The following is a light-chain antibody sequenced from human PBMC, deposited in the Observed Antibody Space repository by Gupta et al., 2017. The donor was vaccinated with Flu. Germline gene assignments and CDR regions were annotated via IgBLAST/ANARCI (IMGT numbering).Light chain of an antibody. V-gene: IGKV3D-20*01. Sequence: DIVLTQSPATLSLSPGEGATLSCRASRSVRNDYIAWYQQKPGLAPRLLIYDTSMRATGIPDRSSASGPGRDFILTLKTLELEDFAVYSFQRDANSPPTFGEGTKVEIK. J-gene: IGKJ4*02. CDR3: QRDANSPPT. CDR1: RSVRNDY. CDR2: DTS.